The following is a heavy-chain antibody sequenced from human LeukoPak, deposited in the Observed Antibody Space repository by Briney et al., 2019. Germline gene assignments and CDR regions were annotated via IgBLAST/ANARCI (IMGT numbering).Heavy chain of an antibody. J-gene: IGHJ4*02. CDR3: ARRKEWGSNHYFDY. CDR2: IYPGDSDT. D-gene: IGHD3-3*01. Sequence: GESLKISCSGSGYTFTNYWIAWVRQMPGKGLEWLGIIYPGDSDTRYSPSFQGQVTISADKSINTAYLEWTSLKASDTAMYYCARRKEWGSNHYFDYWGQGTLVTVSS. CDR1: GYTFTNYW. V-gene: IGHV5-51*01.